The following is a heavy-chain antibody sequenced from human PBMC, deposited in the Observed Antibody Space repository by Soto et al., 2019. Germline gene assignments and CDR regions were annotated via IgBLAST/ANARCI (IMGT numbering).Heavy chain of an antibody. D-gene: IGHD6-19*01. V-gene: IGHV3-30-3*01. Sequence: QVQLVESGGGVVQPGRCLRLSCTDSGFTFNTYATYWVRQAQGKGLDWVAAISYDGVTQYYADSVKGRFTISSDNSMNTLYLQMNSLGPEDTAVYHCARGVDILLRSDYSGWHDFFDYGGQGTLVNVSS. CDR1: GFTFNTYA. CDR3: ARGVDILLRSDYSGWHDFFDY. J-gene: IGHJ4*02. CDR2: ISYDGVTQ.